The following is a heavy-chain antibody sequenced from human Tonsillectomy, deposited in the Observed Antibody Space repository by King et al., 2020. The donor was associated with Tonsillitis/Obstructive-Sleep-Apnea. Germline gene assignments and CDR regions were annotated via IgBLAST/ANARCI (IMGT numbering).Heavy chain of an antibody. CDR3: ARYCSCGSCYFPFDP. CDR2: IDPSDSYT. CDR1: GYSFTSYW. V-gene: IGHV5-10-1*03. Sequence: VQLVESGAEVKKSGESLRISCKGSGYSFTSYWITWVRQMPGKGLEWMGRIDPSDSYTTYSPSFQGHDTISADKSISTAYLQWSSLKASDTAIYYCARYCSCGSCYFPFDPWGQGTLVTVSS. D-gene: IGHD2-15*01. J-gene: IGHJ5*02.